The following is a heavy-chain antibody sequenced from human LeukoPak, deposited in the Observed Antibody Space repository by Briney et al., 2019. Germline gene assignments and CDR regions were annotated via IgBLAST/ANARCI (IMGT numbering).Heavy chain of an antibody. CDR3: ARSGEQLAPIYYYYYMDV. CDR2: INPNSGGT. CDR1: GYTFTGYY. V-gene: IGHV1-2*02. J-gene: IGHJ6*03. Sequence: ASVKVSCKASGYTFTGYYMQWVRQAPGQGLEWMGWINPNSGGTNYAQKFQGRVTMTRDTSISTAYMELSRLRSDDTAVYYCARSGEQLAPIYYYYYMDVWGKGTTVTVSS. D-gene: IGHD6-6*01.